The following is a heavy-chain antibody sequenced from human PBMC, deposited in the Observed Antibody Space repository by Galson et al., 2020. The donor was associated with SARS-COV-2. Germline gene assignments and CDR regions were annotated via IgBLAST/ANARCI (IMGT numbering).Heavy chain of an antibody. CDR2: ISWNSGSI. Sequence: GGSLRLSCAASGFTFDDYAMHWVRQAPGKGLEWVSGISWNSGSIGYADSVKGRFTISRDNAKNSLYLQRNSLRAKDTALYYCAKDYGSGSYYSTGELDYWGQGTLVTVSS. J-gene: IGHJ4*02. CDR3: AKDYGSGSYYSTGELDY. D-gene: IGHD3-10*01. V-gene: IGHV3-9*01. CDR1: GFTFDDYA.